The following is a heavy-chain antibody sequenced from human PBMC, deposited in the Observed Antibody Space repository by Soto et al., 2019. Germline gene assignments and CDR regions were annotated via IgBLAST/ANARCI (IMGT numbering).Heavy chain of an antibody. CDR2: IHYSGSI. Sequence: SETLSLTCTVSGDTISYAYYHWTWIRQSPGKGLEWIGYIHYSGSIIYNPSFKSRVTISVDTSKNQFSLQLSSVTAADTAVYFCAREDDGGDRDYYGLDVCGQGTTVTVSS. V-gene: IGHV4-30-4*08. D-gene: IGHD2-21*02. CDR3: AREDDGGDRDYYGLDV. J-gene: IGHJ6*02. CDR1: GDTISYAYYH.